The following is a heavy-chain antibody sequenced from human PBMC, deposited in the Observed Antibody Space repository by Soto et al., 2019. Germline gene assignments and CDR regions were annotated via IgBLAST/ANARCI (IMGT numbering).Heavy chain of an antibody. J-gene: IGHJ4*02. CDR2: ISSATNYI. V-gene: IGHV3-21*01. CDR1: GFTFSRYS. CDR3: ARESEDLTSNFDY. Sequence: GGSLRLSCAASGFTFSRYSMNWVRQAPGKGLEWVSSISSATNYIYYADSMKGRFTVSRDNAKNSVYLDMNSLSAEDTAVYYCARESEDLTSNFDYWGQGTLVTVSS.